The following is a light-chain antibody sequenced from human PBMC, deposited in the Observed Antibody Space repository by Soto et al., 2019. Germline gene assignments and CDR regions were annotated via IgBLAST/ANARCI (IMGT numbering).Light chain of an antibody. CDR1: QSVSNSY. CDR2: GAS. CDR3: QQYGRSPWT. V-gene: IGKV3-20*01. Sequence: EIVLTQSPGTLSLSPGERATLSCRASQSVSNSYIAWYQQRPGQAPRLLIYGASSRATGIPDRFTGSGSGTEFTLSITRREPEDFAVYYCQQYGRSPWTFGQGTKVEIK. J-gene: IGKJ1*01.